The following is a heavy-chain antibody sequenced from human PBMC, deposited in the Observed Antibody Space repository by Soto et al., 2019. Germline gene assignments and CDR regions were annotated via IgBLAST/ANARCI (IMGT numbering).Heavy chain of an antibody. J-gene: IGHJ5*01. CDR2: IYKSATT. Sequence: SETLSLTCSVSGDSISNLDYFWAWIRQPPGQALEYIGYIYKSATTYYNPSFESRVAISVDTSKSQFSLNVTSVTAADTAVYFCARGRYCLTGRCFPNWFDSWGQGALVTVST. V-gene: IGHV4-30-4*01. CDR1: GDSISNLDYF. CDR3: ARGRYCLTGRCFPNWFDS. D-gene: IGHD7-27*01.